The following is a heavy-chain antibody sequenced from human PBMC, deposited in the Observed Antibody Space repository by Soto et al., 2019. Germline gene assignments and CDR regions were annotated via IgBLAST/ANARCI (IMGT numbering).Heavy chain of an antibody. CDR3: ARDAAGFDY. CDR2: IYYSGST. J-gene: IGHJ4*02. CDR1: GGSVSSGSYY. D-gene: IGHD6-13*01. V-gene: IGHV4-61*01. Sequence: QVQLQESGPGLVKPSETLSLTCTVSGGSVSSGSYYWSWIRQPPGKGLEWIGYIYYSGSTNYNPSRKSRVTISVDTSKNQFSLKLSSVTAADTAVYYCARDAAGFDYWGQGTLVTVSS.